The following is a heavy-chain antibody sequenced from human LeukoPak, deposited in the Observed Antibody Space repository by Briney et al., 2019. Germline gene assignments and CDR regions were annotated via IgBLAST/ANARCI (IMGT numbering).Heavy chain of an antibody. J-gene: IGHJ4*02. CDR2: TYPGDSDT. V-gene: IGHV5-51*01. D-gene: IGHD6-13*01. Sequence: GESLKISCKGSGYSFTSYWIGWVRQMPGKGLEWMGITYPGDSDTRYSPSFQGQVTISADKSITTAYLQWSSLKASDTAMYYCARLGGSSWYYFDSWGQGTLVTVSS. CDR1: GYSFTSYW. CDR3: ARLGGSSWYYFDS.